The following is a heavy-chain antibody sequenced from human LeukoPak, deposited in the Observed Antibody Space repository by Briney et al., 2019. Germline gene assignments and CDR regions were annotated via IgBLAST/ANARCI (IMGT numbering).Heavy chain of an antibody. CDR3: ARTDPWYFDY. CDR1: DGSISSYY. J-gene: IGHJ4*02. Sequence: SETLSLTCTVSDGSISSYYWSWIRQPPGKGLEWIGSIYYSGSTYYNPSLKSRVTISVDTSKNQFSLKLSSVTAADTAVYYCARTDPWYFDYWGQGTLVTVSS. V-gene: IGHV4-39*01. CDR2: IYYSGST.